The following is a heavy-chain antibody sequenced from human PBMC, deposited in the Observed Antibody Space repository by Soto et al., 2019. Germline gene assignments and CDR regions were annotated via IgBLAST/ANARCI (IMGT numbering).Heavy chain of an antibody. CDR3: AREVAAAGTNHFDS. CDR2: INAGSGTT. J-gene: IGHJ4*02. CDR1: GYTFTRYA. D-gene: IGHD6-13*01. Sequence: GASVKVSCKASGYTFTRYAIHWVRQAPGQRLEWMGWINAGSGTTRYSQKFQGRVTISMDTSASAVYMELSSLRSGDAAVYYCAREVAAAGTNHFDSWGQGTLVTVSS. V-gene: IGHV1-3*01.